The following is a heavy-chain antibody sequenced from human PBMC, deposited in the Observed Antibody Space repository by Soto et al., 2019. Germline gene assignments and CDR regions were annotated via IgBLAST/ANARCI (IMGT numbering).Heavy chain of an antibody. D-gene: IGHD4-4*01. CDR1: GVSISSGGYY. J-gene: IGHJ4*02. V-gene: IGHV4-31*03. Sequence: SETLSLTCTVSGVSISSGGYYWIWIRQHPGKGLEWIGDIYYSGSTYYNPSLKSRVTISVDTSKNQFSLKLSSVTAADTAVYYCARWVTDFDYWGQGTLVTAPQ. CDR2: IYYSGST. CDR3: ARWVTDFDY.